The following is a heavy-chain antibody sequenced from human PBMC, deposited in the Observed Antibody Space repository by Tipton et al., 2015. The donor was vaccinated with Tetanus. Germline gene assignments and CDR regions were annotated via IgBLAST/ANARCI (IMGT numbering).Heavy chain of an antibody. D-gene: IGHD3-10*01. J-gene: IGHJ4*02. CDR2: IYPGDSRV. V-gene: IGHV5-51*01. CDR1: GYIFNNFW. CDR3: ARTGSPFDY. Sequence: QLVQSGAEVKKPGESLRISCKSSGYIFNNFWIGWVRQMPGRGLEWIGLIYPGDSRVIYSPSFQGHVTLSADKSITTAYLQWNSLKASDTAMYYCARTGSPFDYWGQGTPVTVSS.